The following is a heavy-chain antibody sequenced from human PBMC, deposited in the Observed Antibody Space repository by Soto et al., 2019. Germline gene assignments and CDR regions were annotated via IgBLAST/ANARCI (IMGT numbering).Heavy chain of an antibody. CDR1: GGSIGSGGYS. D-gene: IGHD5-18*01. V-gene: IGHV4-30-2*01. CDR3: ARAAMVTSYYYYGMDV. Sequence: TLSLTCAVSGGSIGSGGYSWSWIRQPPGKGLEWIGYIYHSGSTYYNPSLKSRVTISVDRSKNQFSLKLSSVTAADTAVYYCARAAMVTSYYYYGMDVWGQGTTVTVSS. J-gene: IGHJ6*02. CDR2: IYHSGST.